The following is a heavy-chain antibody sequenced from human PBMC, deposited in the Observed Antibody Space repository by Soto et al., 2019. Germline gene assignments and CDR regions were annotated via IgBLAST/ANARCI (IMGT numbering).Heavy chain of an antibody. D-gene: IGHD2-21*02. CDR3: ARQVYTVVTPMDF. V-gene: IGHV3-11*04. J-gene: IGHJ4*02. Sequence: PGGSLRLSCAASGFTFSDYYMSWIRQAPGKGLEWVSYISGTGDTIYYADSVRGRFTISRDNAENSLYLQMDNLRDEDTALYYCARQVYTVVTPMDFWGQGTLVTVSS. CDR1: GFTFSDYY. CDR2: ISGTGDTI.